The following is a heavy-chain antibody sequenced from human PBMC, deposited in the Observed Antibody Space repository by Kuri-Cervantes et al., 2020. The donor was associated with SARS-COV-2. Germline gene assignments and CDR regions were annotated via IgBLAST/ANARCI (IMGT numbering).Heavy chain of an antibody. D-gene: IGHD3-16*01. CDR3: AEHYETYHPPQGFDI. CDR2: ISGSGGTT. CDR1: GFTFSNAW. J-gene: IGHJ3*02. V-gene: IGHV3-23*01. Sequence: GESLKISCAASGFTFSNAWMNWVRQAPGKGLEWVSGISGSGGTTYYADSVKGRFTISRDNSKSTLYLQMNSLRADDTAVYYCAEHYETYHPPQGFDIWGQGTMVTVSS.